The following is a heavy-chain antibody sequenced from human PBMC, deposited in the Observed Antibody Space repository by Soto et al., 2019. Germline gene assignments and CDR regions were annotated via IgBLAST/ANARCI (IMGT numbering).Heavy chain of an antibody. CDR3: ARAPMVLSRSYFDS. D-gene: IGHD2-8*01. J-gene: IGHJ4*02. CDR1: GGSISNFY. V-gene: IGHV4-59*01. Sequence: QVHLRESGPGLVKPSETLSLSCTVSGGSISNFYWSWIRQPPGKGLECIGYISYSGNTNYNPSLKSQDPISVDTSKNQLSLNLTSVTAADTAVYYCARAPMVLSRSYFDSWGQGTPVTVSS. CDR2: ISYSGNT.